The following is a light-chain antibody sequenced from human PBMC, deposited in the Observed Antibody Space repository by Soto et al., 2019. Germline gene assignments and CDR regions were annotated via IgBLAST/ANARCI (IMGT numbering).Light chain of an antibody. CDR2: WAS. Sequence: DIVMTQSPDSLAVSRGERATINCKSSQSVLYSSNNKNYLAWYQQKPEQPPKLLISWASTRESGVPDRFSGSGSGTDFTLTISSLQAEDVAVYYCQQYYSTIAFGQGTRLDI. CDR3: QQYYSTIA. J-gene: IGKJ5*01. V-gene: IGKV4-1*01. CDR1: QSVLYSSNNKNY.